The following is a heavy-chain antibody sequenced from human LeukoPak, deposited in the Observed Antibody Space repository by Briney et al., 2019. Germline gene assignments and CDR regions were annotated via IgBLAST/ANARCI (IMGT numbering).Heavy chain of an antibody. CDR2: IYAGVTT. V-gene: IGHV3-53*01. D-gene: IGHD2-2*01. J-gene: IGHJ4*02. CDR3: ARGKYQEYYFDY. Sequence: GGSLRLSCAASGFTVYNNHMSWVRQAPGKGLEWVSVIYAGVTTYYADSVKGRFTISRDDSKNTLYLQMGSLRVEGTARYYCARGKYQEYYFDYWGQGTLVTVSS. CDR1: GFTVYNNH.